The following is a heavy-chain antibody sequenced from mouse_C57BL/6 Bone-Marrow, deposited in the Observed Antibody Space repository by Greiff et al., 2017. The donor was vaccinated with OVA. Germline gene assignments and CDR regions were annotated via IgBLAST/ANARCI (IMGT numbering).Heavy chain of an antibody. D-gene: IGHD1-1*01. CDR1: GYTFTSYW. CDR2: IYPGSGST. J-gene: IGHJ3*01. CDR3: ASGDGSSLKFAY. Sequence: QVQLQQPGAELVKPGASVKMSCKASGYTFTSYWITWVKQRPGQGLEWIGDIYPGSGSTNYNEKFKSKATLTVDTSSSTAYMQLSSLTSEDSAVYYCASGDGSSLKFAYWGQGTLVTVSA. V-gene: IGHV1-55*01.